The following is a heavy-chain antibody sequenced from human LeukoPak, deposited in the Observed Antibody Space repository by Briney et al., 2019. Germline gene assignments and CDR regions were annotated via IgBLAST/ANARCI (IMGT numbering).Heavy chain of an antibody. J-gene: IGHJ5*02. Sequence: SETLSLTCTVSSASIASSPYFWGWIRQSPGKGLEWIGSISYSGTTYYNPSLKSRVTISVDKSKNQFSLKLSSVTAADTAVYYCATIGYCSGGSCYSYNWFDPWGQGTLVTVSS. CDR1: SASIASSPYF. D-gene: IGHD2-15*01. V-gene: IGHV4-39*07. CDR2: ISYSGTT. CDR3: ATIGYCSGGSCYSYNWFDP.